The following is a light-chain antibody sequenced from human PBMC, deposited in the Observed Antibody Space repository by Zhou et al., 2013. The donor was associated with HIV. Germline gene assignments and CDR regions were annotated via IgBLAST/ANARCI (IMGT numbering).Light chain of an antibody. CDR1: QSITNY. J-gene: IGKJ3*01. Sequence: DIQMTQSPSSLSASVGDRVTLTCRAGQSITNYVNWYQQKPGKAPKLLIFTASSLQTGVPSRFSGSGSGTDFTLTITSLQPEDFATYYCQQSYRTPFTFGPGTKVDIK. CDR2: TAS. CDR3: QQSYRTPFT. V-gene: IGKV1-39*01.